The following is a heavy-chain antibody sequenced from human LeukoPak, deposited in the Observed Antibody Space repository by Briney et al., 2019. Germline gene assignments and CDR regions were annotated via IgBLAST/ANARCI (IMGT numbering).Heavy chain of an antibody. Sequence: KPSETLSLTCTVSGGSISSYYWSWIRQPPGKGLEYIGNIYFSGSTNYNPSLKSRVTISVDTSKRQFSLKLSSVTAADTAVYYCARATNDYTSGWNYYLDVWGKGTTVTISS. CDR2: IYFSGST. D-gene: IGHD6-19*01. J-gene: IGHJ6*03. CDR3: ARATNDYTSGWNYYLDV. V-gene: IGHV4-59*01. CDR1: GGSISSYY.